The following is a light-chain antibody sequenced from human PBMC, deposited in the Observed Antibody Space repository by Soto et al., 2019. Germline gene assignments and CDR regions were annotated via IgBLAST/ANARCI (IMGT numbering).Light chain of an antibody. J-gene: IGKJ2*01. V-gene: IGKV3-20*01. CDR3: QQYGSSPVA. CDR1: QSVSSSY. CDR2: GAS. Sequence: EIVLTQSPGTLSLSPGERATLSCRASQSVSSSYLAWYQQKPGQAPRLLIYGASSRATGIPDRFSGSGSGTDFTLTISRLEPEDFAVYYWQQYGSSPVAFGQGTKLEIK.